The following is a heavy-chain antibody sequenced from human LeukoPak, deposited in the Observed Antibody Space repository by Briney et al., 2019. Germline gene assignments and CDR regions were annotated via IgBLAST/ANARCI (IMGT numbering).Heavy chain of an antibody. J-gene: IGHJ4*02. CDR1: GGSISSGGYS. CDR2: IYHSGST. D-gene: IGHD3-10*01. V-gene: IGHV4-30-2*01. CDR3: ARSMVRGVPPFDY. Sequence: SQTLSLTCAVSGGSISSGGYSWSWIRQPLGKGLEWIGYIYHSGSTYYNPSPKSRVTISVDRSKNQFSLKLSSVTAADTAVYYCARSMVRGVPPFDYWGQGTLVTVSS.